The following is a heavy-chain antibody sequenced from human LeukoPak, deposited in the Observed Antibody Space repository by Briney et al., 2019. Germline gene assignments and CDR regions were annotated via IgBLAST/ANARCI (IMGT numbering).Heavy chain of an antibody. CDR3: ARDVVVPAVARGCWFDP. D-gene: IGHD2-2*01. J-gene: IGHJ5*02. V-gene: IGHV1-18*01. Sequence: GASVKVSCKASGYTFTSYGISWVRQAPGQGLEWMGWISAYNGNTNYAQKLQGRVTMTTDTSTSTVYMELRSLRSDDTAVYYCARDVVVPAVARGCWFDPWGQGTLVTVSS. CDR1: GYTFTSYG. CDR2: ISAYNGNT.